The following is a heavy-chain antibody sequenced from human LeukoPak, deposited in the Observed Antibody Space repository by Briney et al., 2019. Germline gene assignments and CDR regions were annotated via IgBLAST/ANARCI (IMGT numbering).Heavy chain of an antibody. CDR2: MNPNSGNT. V-gene: IGHV1-8*01. D-gene: IGHD3-3*01. CDR1: GYTFTSYD. J-gene: IGHJ5*02. Sequence: ASVKVSCKASGYTFTSYDINWVRQATGQGLEWMGWMNPNSGNTGYAQKFQGRVTMTRNTSISTAYMELSSLRSEDTAVYYCARERAIFGVVILNTWGPGTLVTVSS. CDR3: ARERAIFGVVILNT.